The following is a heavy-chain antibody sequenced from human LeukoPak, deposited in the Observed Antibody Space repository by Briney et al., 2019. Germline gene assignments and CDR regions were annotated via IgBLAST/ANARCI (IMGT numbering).Heavy chain of an antibody. CDR1: GFTFSSYS. D-gene: IGHD1-14*01. V-gene: IGHV3-48*04. J-gene: IGHJ6*03. CDR3: ASGLYTGYYYMDV. CDR2: ISSSSTI. Sequence: GGSLRLSCAASGFTFSSYSMNWVRQAPGKGLEWVSYISSSSTIYYADSVKGRSTISRDNAKNSLYLQMNSLRAEDTAVYYCASGLYTGYYYMDVWGKGTTVTVSS.